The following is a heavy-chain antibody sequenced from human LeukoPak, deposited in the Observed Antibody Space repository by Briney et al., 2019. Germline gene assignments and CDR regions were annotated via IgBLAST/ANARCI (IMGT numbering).Heavy chain of an antibody. CDR3: ARVTMRRGLPRRYFDY. Sequence: TLSLTFAVYGGSFSGYYWSWIRPPPGKGLEWIGEINHSGSTNYNPSLKSRVTISVDTSKNQFSLKLSSVTAADTAVYYCARVTMRRGLPRRYFDYWGQGTLVTVSS. V-gene: IGHV4-34*01. D-gene: IGHD2-15*01. CDR2: INHSGST. J-gene: IGHJ4*02. CDR1: GGSFSGYY.